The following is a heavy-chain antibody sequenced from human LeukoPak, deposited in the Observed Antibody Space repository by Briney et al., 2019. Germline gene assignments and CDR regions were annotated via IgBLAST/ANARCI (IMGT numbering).Heavy chain of an antibody. Sequence: PGGSLRLSCAASGFTFSNAWMSWVRQAPGKGLEWVGRIKSKTDGGTTDYAAPVKGRFTISRDDSKNTLYLQMNSLKTEDTAVYYCTRLWGDCGGDCYSHDYWGQGALVTVSS. V-gene: IGHV3-15*01. J-gene: IGHJ4*02. CDR3: TRLWGDCGGDCYSHDY. CDR1: GFTFSNAW. CDR2: IKSKTDGGTT. D-gene: IGHD2-21*02.